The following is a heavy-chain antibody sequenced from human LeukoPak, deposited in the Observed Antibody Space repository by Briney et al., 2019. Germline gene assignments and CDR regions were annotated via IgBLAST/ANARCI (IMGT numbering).Heavy chain of an antibody. D-gene: IGHD3-16*01. V-gene: IGHV4-39*07. CDR1: GGSISNSTYY. CDR3: TRGAGWLIDY. J-gene: IGHJ4*02. Sequence: PSETLSLTCTVSGGSISNSTYYWGWIRQPPGKGLEWIGSIYYSGSTYYNPSLKSRVTISADTSKNQFSLKLNSLTTADTAVYYCTRGAGWLIDYWGQGILVTVSS. CDR2: IYYSGST.